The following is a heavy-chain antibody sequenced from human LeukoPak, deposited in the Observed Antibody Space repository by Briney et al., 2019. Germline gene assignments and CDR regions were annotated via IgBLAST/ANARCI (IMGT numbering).Heavy chain of an antibody. CDR1: GDSSSSHSYF. CDR2: IHHIGST. V-gene: IGHV4-39*01. CDR3: ARSSYSGNNWFDP. J-gene: IGHJ5*02. Sequence: SETLSLTCTVSGDSSSSHSYFWGWVRQPPGKGLEWIGNIHHIGSTYYNPSLKSRVAISVDTSTKQFSLKLNSVTAADTAVYYCARSSYSGNNWFDPWGQGTLVTVSS. D-gene: IGHD1-26*01.